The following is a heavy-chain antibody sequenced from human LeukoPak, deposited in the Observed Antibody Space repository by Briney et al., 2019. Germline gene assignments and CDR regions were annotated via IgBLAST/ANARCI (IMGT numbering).Heavy chain of an antibody. J-gene: IGHJ4*02. D-gene: IGHD3-10*01. CDR1: GGTFSSYA. Sequence: SVKVSCKASGGTFSSYAISWVRQAPGQGLEWMGRIIPILGIANYAQKFQGRVTITADKSTSTAYMELSSLRSEDTAVYYCAKGAYYHGSGRYFDYWGQGTLVTVSS. V-gene: IGHV1-69*04. CDR2: IIPILGIA. CDR3: AKGAYYHGSGRYFDY.